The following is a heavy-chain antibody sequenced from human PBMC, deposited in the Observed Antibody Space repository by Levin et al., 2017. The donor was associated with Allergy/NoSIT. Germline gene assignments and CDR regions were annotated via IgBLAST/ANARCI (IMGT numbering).Heavy chain of an antibody. D-gene: IGHD3-22*01. V-gene: IGHV3-21*01. Sequence: GESLKISCAASGILFSSYDMNWVRQAPGKGLEWVSSISAGGNYIYYADSVKGRFTISRDNAKNSLFLQMTSLRAEDTAVYYCASWAMYHYDRSAFDYFYYGMDVWGKGTTVTVSS. CDR1: GILFSSYD. J-gene: IGHJ6*04. CDR2: ISAGGNYI. CDR3: ASWAMYHYDRSAFDYFYYGMDV.